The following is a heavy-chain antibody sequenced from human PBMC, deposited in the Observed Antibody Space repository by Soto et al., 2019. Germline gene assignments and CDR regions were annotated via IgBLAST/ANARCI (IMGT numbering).Heavy chain of an antibody. CDR3: AGSPSHFAWLLLKFDP. Sequence: PGGSLRLSCAASGFTFSSYSMNWVRQAPGKGLEWVSSISSSSSYIYYADSVKGRFTISRDNAKNSLYLQMNSLRAEDTAVYYCAGSPSHFAWLLLKFDPWRHGTLITVSS. CDR1: GFTFSSYS. V-gene: IGHV3-21*01. D-gene: IGHD3-9*01. J-gene: IGHJ5*02. CDR2: ISSSSSYI.